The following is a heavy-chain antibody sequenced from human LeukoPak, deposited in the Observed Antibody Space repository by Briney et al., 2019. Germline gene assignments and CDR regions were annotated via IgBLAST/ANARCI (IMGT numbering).Heavy chain of an antibody. CDR2: IYYSGST. CDR1: GGSISSNSYY. D-gene: IGHD4-17*01. CDR3: ARSPTVTGDAFDI. Sequence: SETLSLTCAVSGGSISSNSYYWGWIRQPPGKGLEWIGSIYYSGSTYYNPSLKSRVTISVDTSKNQFSLKLSSVTAADTAVYYCARSPTVTGDAFDIWGQGTMVTVSS. J-gene: IGHJ3*02. V-gene: IGHV4-39*07.